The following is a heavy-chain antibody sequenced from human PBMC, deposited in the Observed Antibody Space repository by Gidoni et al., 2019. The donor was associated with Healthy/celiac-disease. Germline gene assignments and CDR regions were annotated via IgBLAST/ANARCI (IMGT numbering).Heavy chain of an antibody. CDR3: AREGWEKSYYDFWSGPLWYGMDV. J-gene: IGHJ6*02. D-gene: IGHD3-3*01. CDR1: GFTFSSYW. V-gene: IGHV3-7*01. CDR2: IKQDGSEK. Sequence: EVQLVESGGGLVQPGGSLRLSCAASGFTFSSYWMSWVRQAPGKGLEWVANIKQDGSEKYYVDSVKGRFTISRDNAKNSLYLQMNSLRAEDTAVYYCAREGWEKSYYDFWSGPLWYGMDVWGQGTTVTVSS.